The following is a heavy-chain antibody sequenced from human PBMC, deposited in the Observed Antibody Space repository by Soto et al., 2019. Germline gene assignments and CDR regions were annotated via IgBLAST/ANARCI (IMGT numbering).Heavy chain of an antibody. J-gene: IGHJ4*01. Sequence: LTLTCAVSGGSFTSNNWWTWVRQPPGQGLEWIGEIYRTGSTNYNPSLKSRFTISLDKSDNQFSLKVTSLTAADTAVYYWASRDPGTSVDYWGHGSSVSVCS. CDR1: GGSFTSNNW. V-gene: IGHV4-4*02. CDR2: IYRTGST. D-gene: IGHD1-7*01. CDR3: ASRDPGTSVDY.